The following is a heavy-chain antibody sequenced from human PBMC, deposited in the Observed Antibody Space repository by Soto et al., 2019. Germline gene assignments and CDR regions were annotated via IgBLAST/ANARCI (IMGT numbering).Heavy chain of an antibody. CDR1: GFTFSSYG. CDR3: AREDKPITIFGVADYYYYMDV. Sequence: GGSLRLSCAASGFTFSSYGMHWVRQAPGKGLEWVAVIWYDGNNKYYADSVKGRFTISRDNSKNTLYLQMNSLRAEDTAVYYCAREDKPITIFGVADYYYYMDVWGKGTTVTVSS. CDR2: IWYDGNNK. V-gene: IGHV3-33*01. D-gene: IGHD3-3*01. J-gene: IGHJ6*03.